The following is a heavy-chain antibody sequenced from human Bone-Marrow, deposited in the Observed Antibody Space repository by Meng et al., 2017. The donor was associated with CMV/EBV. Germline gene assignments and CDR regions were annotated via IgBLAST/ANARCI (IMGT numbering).Heavy chain of an antibody. Sequence: QVQPVGAGGCVVHPGRSLRLSCGDSGFTFSSYAMHWVRQAPGKGLEWVAVISYDGSNKYYADSVKGRFTISRDNSKNTLYLQMNSLRAEDTAVYYCARGDSSGYYYFDYWGQGTLVTVSS. CDR3: ARGDSSGYYYFDY. J-gene: IGHJ4*02. CDR2: ISYDGSNK. CDR1: GFTFSSYA. V-gene: IGHV3-30-3*01. D-gene: IGHD3-22*01.